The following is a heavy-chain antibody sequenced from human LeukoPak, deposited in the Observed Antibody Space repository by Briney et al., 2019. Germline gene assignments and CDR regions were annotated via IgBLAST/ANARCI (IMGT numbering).Heavy chain of an antibody. V-gene: IGHV4-31*03. CDR1: GGSISSGGYY. Sequence: PSQTLSLTCTVSGGSISSGGYYWSWIRQHPGKGLEWIGYIHYSGSTYYNPSLKSRVTISVDTSKNQFSLKLSSVTAADTAVYYCARDHSNPSGWFDPWGQGTLVTVSS. CDR2: IHYSGST. CDR3: ARDHSNPSGWFDP. J-gene: IGHJ5*02. D-gene: IGHD4-11*01.